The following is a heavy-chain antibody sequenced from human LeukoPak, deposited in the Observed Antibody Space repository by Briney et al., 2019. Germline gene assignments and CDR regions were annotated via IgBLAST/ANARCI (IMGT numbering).Heavy chain of an antibody. CDR2: ITSGGGT. CDR1: GFTFSSYA. V-gene: IGHV3-23*01. D-gene: IGHD3-10*01. J-gene: IGHJ4*02. CDR3: AKSVGSGSYYNDDC. Sequence: GGSLRLSCAASGFTFSSYAMTWVRQAPGQGLEWVSGITSGGGTYYADSVKGRFTISRDNSKNTLYVQMNSLRAEDTAVYYCAKSVGSGSYYNDDCWGQGTLVTVSS.